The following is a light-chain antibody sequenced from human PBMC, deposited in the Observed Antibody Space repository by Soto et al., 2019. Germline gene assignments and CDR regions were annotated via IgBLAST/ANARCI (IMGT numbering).Light chain of an antibody. CDR3: QHYNSYSEA. J-gene: IGKJ1*01. CDR2: AAS. CDR1: QSISSY. Sequence: DIQMTQSPSSLSASVGDRVTITCRASQSISSYLNWYQQKPGKAPKLLSVAASSLQSGVPSRFSGRGSGTEGTLTISSLQPDDFATYYCQHYNSYSEAFGQGTKVDIK. V-gene: IGKV1-39*01.